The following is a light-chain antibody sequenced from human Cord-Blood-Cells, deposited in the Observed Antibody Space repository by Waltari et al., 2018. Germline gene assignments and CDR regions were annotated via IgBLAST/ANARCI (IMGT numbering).Light chain of an antibody. V-gene: IGKV3-15*01. J-gene: IGKJ4*01. CDR2: GAS. CDR3: QQYNNWPPLT. CDR1: QSVSSN. Sequence: EIVMPQSPATLSVSPGERATLSCRASQSVSSNLAWYQQKPGQAPRLLIYGASTRATGIPARFSGSGSGTEFTLTISNLQSEDFAVYYCQQYNNWPPLTFGGGTKVEIK.